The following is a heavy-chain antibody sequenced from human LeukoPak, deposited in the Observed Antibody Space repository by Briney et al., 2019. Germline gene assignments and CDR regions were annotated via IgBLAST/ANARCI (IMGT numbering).Heavy chain of an antibody. CDR3: ARKASVGYSSGWYYDY. CDR1: GYTFTGYY. Sequence: ASVKVSCKASGYTFTGYYMHWVRQAPGQGLEWMGWINPNSGGTNYAQKFQARVTMTRDTSISTAYMELSRLRSDDTAVYYCARKASVGYSSGWYYDYWGQGTLVTVSS. D-gene: IGHD6-19*01. CDR2: INPNSGGT. J-gene: IGHJ4*02. V-gene: IGHV1-2*02.